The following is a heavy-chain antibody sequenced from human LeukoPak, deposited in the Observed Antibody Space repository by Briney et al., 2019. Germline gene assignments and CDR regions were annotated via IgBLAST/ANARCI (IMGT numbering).Heavy chain of an antibody. CDR1: GFTFDDYA. Sequence: PGRSLRLSCAASGFTFDDYAMHWVRQAPGKGLEWVSGISWNSGSIGYADSVKGRFTISRDNAKNSLYLQMNSLRAEDTALYYCAKDSTIAVAEYWGQGTLVTVSS. D-gene: IGHD6-19*01. J-gene: IGHJ4*02. V-gene: IGHV3-9*01. CDR3: AKDSTIAVAEY. CDR2: ISWNSGSI.